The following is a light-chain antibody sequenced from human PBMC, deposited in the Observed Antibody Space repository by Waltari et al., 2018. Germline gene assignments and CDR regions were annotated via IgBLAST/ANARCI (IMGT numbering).Light chain of an antibody. CDR2: GAS. CDR3: QQYNNWPPWT. CDR1: QSVSSN. V-gene: IGKV3-15*01. Sequence: EVVMTHSPATLSVSPGERATLSCRSSQSVSSNLSCYQQKPGQAPRLLIYGASTRATGIPARFSGSGSGTEFTLTISSLQSEDFAVYYCQQYNNWPPWTFGQGTKVEIK. J-gene: IGKJ1*01.